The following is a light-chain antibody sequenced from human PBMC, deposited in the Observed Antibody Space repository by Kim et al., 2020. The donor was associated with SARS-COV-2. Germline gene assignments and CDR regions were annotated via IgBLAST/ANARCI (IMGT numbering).Light chain of an antibody. V-gene: IGLV2-8*01. CDR2: EVS. Sequence: QYGTISCPGTSSAVGGYTYVAWYQQHPGKAPKLMIYEVSKRPSGVPDRFSGSKSGNPASLTVSGLQAEDEADYYCSSYAGSNNYVFGTGTKVTVL. CDR3: SSYAGSNNYV. CDR1: SSAVGGYTY. J-gene: IGLJ1*01.